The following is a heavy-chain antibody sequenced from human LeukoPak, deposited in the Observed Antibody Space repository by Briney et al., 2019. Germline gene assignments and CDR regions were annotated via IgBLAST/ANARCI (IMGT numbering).Heavy chain of an antibody. CDR1: GGTFSSYA. V-gene: IGHV1-46*01. J-gene: IGHJ4*02. D-gene: IGHD5-18*01. Sequence: GASVKVSCKASGGTFSSYAISWVRQAPGQGLEWMGIINPSGGSTSYAQKFQGRVTMTRDMSTSTVYMELSSLRSEDTAVYYCARDPGYSYGSMDYWGQGTLVTVSS. CDR3: ARDPGYSYGSMDY. CDR2: INPSGGST.